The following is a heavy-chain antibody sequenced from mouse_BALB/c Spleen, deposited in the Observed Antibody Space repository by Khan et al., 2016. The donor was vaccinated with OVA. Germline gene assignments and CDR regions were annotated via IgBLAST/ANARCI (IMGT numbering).Heavy chain of an antibody. CDR1: VYTFTSYW. CDR2: IFPGTGTT. J-gene: IGHJ3*01. Sequence: QVQLKQSGAELVKPGASVKLSCKTSVYTFTSYWIQWVKQRPGQGLGWIGQIFPGTGTTYYNENFKGKATLTVDTSSSTAYMQLSSLTSEDSAVXFCARGYFGNYEFVYWGQGTLVTVSP. D-gene: IGHD2-1*01. V-gene: IGHV1S132*01. CDR3: ARGYFGNYEFVY.